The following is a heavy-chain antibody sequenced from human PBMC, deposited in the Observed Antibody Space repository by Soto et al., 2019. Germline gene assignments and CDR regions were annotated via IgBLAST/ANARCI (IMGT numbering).Heavy chain of an antibody. Sequence: EVQLVESGGGLVQPGGSLRLSCAASGFTFSSYSMNWVRQAPGKGLEWVSYISSSSSIIYYADSVKGRFTISRDNAKNSLYLQMHSLRDGDTAVYYCATDRYCSSTTCYTEKNYWGQGTLVTVSS. CDR1: GFTFSSYS. J-gene: IGHJ4*02. CDR3: ATDRYCSSTTCYTEKNY. V-gene: IGHV3-48*02. D-gene: IGHD2-2*02. CDR2: ISSSSSII.